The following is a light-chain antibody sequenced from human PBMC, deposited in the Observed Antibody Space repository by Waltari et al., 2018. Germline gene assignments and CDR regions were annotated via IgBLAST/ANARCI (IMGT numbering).Light chain of an antibody. CDR2: KVS. V-gene: IGKV2-30*01. CDR3: MQGTHWPWT. Sequence: DVAMTQSPLSLPVTLGQPASISCRSSQSLVSSDGNTYFNWFQQRPGQAPRRLLYKVSNRYSGVPDRVCGSGSGTDFTRRISRVEAADVGVYYCMQGTHWPWTFGQGTKVEIK. J-gene: IGKJ1*01. CDR1: QSLVSSDGNTY.